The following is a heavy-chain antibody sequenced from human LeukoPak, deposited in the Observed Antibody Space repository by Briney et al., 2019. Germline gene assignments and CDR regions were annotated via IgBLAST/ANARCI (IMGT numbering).Heavy chain of an antibody. CDR1: ALTLISNN. CDR3: TGHLGFKFYGSGSRLDY. D-gene: IGHD3-10*01. J-gene: IGHJ4*02. V-gene: IGHV3-53*01. Sequence: GGSLRLSRAASALTLISNNMRCVRQAPGKGLEWVSVIYSGGSTYYADSVKGRFTISRDNSKNTLYLQMNSLKVEDTAVHCWTGHLGFKFYGSGSRLDYWGQGTLVTVSS. CDR2: IYSGGST.